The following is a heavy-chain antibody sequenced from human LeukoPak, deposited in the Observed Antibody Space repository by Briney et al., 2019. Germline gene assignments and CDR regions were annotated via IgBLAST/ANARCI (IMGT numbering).Heavy chain of an antibody. CDR2: MNPNSGNT. Sequence: GASVKVSCKASGYTFTNYDINWVRQATGQGLEWMGWMNPNSGNTGYAQKFQGRVTMTRNTSITTAYMELSSLKSEDTAVYYCARGVQSTSAFDYWGRGTLVTVSS. D-gene: IGHD1-1*01. CDR1: GYTFTNYD. J-gene: IGHJ4*02. CDR3: ARGVQSTSAFDY. V-gene: IGHV1-8*01.